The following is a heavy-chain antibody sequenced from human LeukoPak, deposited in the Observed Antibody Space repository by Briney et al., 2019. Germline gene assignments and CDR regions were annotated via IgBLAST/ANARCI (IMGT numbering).Heavy chain of an antibody. Sequence: GGSLRLSCAAPGFSFSSNWMGWVRQAPGKGLEWVAHIKRDGSQKYYLDSVKGRFTISRDNAKNSLYLQMNSLRVEDTAVYYCARDPRNVGLAPWGQGTLVTVSS. J-gene: IGHJ5*02. D-gene: IGHD2-15*01. CDR3: ARDPRNVGLAP. V-gene: IGHV3-7*01. CDR2: IKRDGSQK. CDR1: GFSFSSNW.